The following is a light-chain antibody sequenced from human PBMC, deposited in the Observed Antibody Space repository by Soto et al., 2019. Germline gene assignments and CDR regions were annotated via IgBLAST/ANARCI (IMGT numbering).Light chain of an antibody. CDR2: GAS. CDR3: QQFRT. Sequence: PGERATLSCRASQPISAGYLAWYQQRPGQAPRLLISGASRRATGIPDRFSGSGSGTDFTLTISRLEPEDVGVYYCQQFRTFGPGTRLDLK. V-gene: IGKV3-20*01. J-gene: IGKJ3*01. CDR1: QPISAGY.